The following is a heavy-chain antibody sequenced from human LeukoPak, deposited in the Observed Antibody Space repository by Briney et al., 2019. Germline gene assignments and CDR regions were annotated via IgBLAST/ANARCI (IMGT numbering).Heavy chain of an antibody. CDR1: GFNFNTYT. Sequence: PGGSLRLSCSASGFNFNTYTLTWVRQTPGKRPEWLSAITGGHGATYYADSVRGRFTITRDNSRNTFYLDMSGLRAEDTAVYYCARDRSTDAISEYWGQGTLVAVSS. V-gene: IGHV3-23*01. J-gene: IGHJ4*02. CDR3: ARDRSTDAISEY. D-gene: IGHD1-1*01. CDR2: ITGGHGAT.